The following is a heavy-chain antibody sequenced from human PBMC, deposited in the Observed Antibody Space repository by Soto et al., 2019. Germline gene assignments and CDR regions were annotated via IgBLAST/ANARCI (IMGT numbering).Heavy chain of an antibody. V-gene: IGHV3-23*01. CDR2: ISGSGGST. Sequence: GGSLRLSCAASGFTXRSYSISLLRQAPRKGLEWVSAISGSGGSTYYEDSVKGGFTISRDNSKNTLYLQMNSLRAEDTAVYYCAKARGLIVLVIKFDYWGEGTLVTVSS. J-gene: IGHJ4*02. D-gene: IGHD3-22*01. CDR3: AKARGLIVLVIKFDY. CDR1: GFTXRSYS.